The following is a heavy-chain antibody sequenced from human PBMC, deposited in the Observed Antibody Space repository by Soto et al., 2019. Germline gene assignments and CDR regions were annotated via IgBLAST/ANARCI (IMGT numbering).Heavy chain of an antibody. CDR2: INSDGSST. Sequence: EVQLVESGGGLVQPGGSLRLSCAASGFTFSSYWMHWVRQAPGKGLVWVSRINSDGSSTSYADSVKGRFTISRDNAKNTLYLQMNSLRAEDTAVYYCARDEVQSGPSYGMDVWGQGTTVTVSS. J-gene: IGHJ6*02. D-gene: IGHD1-1*01. V-gene: IGHV3-74*01. CDR3: ARDEVQSGPSYGMDV. CDR1: GFTFSSYW.